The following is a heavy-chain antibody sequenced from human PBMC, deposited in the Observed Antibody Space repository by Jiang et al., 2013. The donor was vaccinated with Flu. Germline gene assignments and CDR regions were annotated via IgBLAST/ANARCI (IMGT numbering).Heavy chain of an antibody. CDR1: YW. Sequence: YWISWLRQMPGKGLEWMGRIDPADSYSNYSPSFQGHVNISVDRSISTAYLQWSSLKASDTAMYYCARHNGASAHQRSLPGNNWFDPWGQGTLVTVSS. V-gene: IGHV5-10-1*01. D-gene: IGHD2-8*01. CDR2: IDPADSYS. J-gene: IGHJ5*02. CDR3: ARHNGASAHQRSLPGNNWFDP.